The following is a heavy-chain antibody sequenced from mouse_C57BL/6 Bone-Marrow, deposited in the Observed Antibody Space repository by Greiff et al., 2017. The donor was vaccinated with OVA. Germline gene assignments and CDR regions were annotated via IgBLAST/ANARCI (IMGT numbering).Heavy chain of an antibody. D-gene: IGHD1-1*01. J-gene: IGHJ1*03. CDR1: GYSFTDYN. CDR2: INPDYGTT. Sequence: EVKLMESGPELVKPGASVKISCKASGYSFTDYNMNWVKQRNGKSLEWIGVINPDYGTTYYKQKLKGKATLTIDQSSSTAYMQLNSLTSEDSAVYYCSIYCCSSYRYFDVWGTGTTVTVSS. V-gene: IGHV1-39*01. CDR3: SIYCCSSYRYFDV.